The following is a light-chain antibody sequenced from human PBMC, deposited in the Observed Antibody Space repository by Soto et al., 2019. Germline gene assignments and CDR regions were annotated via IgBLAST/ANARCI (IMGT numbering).Light chain of an antibody. J-gene: IGLJ3*02. Sequence: QSVLTQPPSASGTPGQSLTISCSGSSSNIGSHFVYWYQHLPGTAPKLLIFRDGQRPSGVPARFFGSKSGTSASLAITGLRSEDVADYYCAVWDQSLTGWVFGGGTKLTVL. V-gene: IGLV1-47*01. CDR2: RDG. CDR1: SSNIGSHF. CDR3: AVWDQSLTGWV.